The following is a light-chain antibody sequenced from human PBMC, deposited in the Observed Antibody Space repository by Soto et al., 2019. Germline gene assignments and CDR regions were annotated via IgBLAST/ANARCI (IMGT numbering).Light chain of an antibody. V-gene: IGKV3-20*01. CDR3: HQYGSAPYT. CDR1: QSVTSSY. J-gene: IGKJ2*01. Sequence: EIVLTQSPGTLSLSPGERATLSCRASQSVTSSYLAWYQQKPGQAPRLLIYVASSRATGIPDRFSGSGSGTDFTLTISILEPEYFAVYYCHQYGSAPYTFGQGTKLEIK. CDR2: VAS.